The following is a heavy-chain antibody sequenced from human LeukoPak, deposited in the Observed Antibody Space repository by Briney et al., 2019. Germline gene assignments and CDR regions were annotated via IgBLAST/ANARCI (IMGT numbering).Heavy chain of an antibody. V-gene: IGHV1-2*02. D-gene: IGHD3-22*01. CDR1: GYTFTGYY. CDR3: ARVTMIVGDTFDY. Sequence: ASVKVSCKSSGYTFTGYYIHWVRQAPGQGLEWMGWINPNRGGTNYAQKFQGRVTMTRDTSISTAYMELSRLRSDDTAVYYCARVTMIVGDTFDYWGQGTLVTVSS. CDR2: INPNRGGT. J-gene: IGHJ4*02.